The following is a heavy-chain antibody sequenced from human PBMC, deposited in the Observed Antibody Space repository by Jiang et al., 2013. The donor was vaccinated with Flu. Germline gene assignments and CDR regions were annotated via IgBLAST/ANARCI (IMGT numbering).Heavy chain of an antibody. J-gene: IGHJ3*02. CDR3: ARFTDIVVVPAAIGDGYITDAFDI. CDR2: IYYSGST. V-gene: IGHV4-39*01. D-gene: IGHD2-2*01. CDR1: GGSISSSSYY. Sequence: GLVKPSETLSLTCTVSGGSISSSSYYWGWIRQPPGKGLEWIGSIYYSGSTYYNPSLKSRVTISVDTSKNQFSLKLSSVTAADTAVYYCARFTDIVVVPAAIGDGYITDAFDIWGQGTMVTVSS.